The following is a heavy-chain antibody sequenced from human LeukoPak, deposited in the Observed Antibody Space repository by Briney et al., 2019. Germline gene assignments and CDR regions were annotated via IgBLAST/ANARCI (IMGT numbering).Heavy chain of an antibody. CDR2: IYYSGST. V-gene: IGHV4-61*05. CDR1: GGSISSSSYY. Sequence: SETLSLTCTVSGGSISSSSYYWGWIRQPPGKGLEWIGYIYYSGSTNYNPSLKSRVTISVDTSKNQFSLKLSSVTAADTAVYYCARVDPYYYDSSGYYSYYFDYWGQGTLVTVSS. D-gene: IGHD3-22*01. CDR3: ARVDPYYYDSSGYYSYYFDY. J-gene: IGHJ4*02.